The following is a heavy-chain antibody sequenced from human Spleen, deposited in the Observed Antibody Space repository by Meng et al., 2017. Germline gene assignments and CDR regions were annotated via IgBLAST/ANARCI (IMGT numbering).Heavy chain of an antibody. CDR2: FFYGRGA. V-gene: IGHV4-39*01. D-gene: IGHD3-16*01. J-gene: IGHJ5*02. CDR1: GGSIRSRGYY. CDR3: ARLNLGAPFDP. Sequence: QLQLQESGPGRVKPSETLSLTCTVSGGSIRSRGYYWGWVRQPPGKQLEFIGSFFYGRGAYYNPSLQSRVTISVDTSTNQLSLKVISVTAADTAVYYCARLNLGAPFDPWGQGTLVTVSS.